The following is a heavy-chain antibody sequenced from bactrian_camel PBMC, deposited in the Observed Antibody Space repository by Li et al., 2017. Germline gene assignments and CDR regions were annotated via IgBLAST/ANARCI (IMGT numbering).Heavy chain of an antibody. CDR3: AADERRALGFCSGSYWDGTLPDY. Sequence: DVQLVESGGGLVQPGGSLRLSCVTSGFTVSAYVLTRVRQAPGKGLEWVSDINSRGDRTYYPDSVKGRFSISRDNAKNTLTLQMNSLKPEDTAVYYCAADERRALGFCSGSYWDGTLPDYSGQGTQVTVS. CDR2: INSRGDRT. V-gene: IGHV3S40*01. J-gene: IGHJ4*01. CDR1: GFTVSAYV. D-gene: IGHD1*01.